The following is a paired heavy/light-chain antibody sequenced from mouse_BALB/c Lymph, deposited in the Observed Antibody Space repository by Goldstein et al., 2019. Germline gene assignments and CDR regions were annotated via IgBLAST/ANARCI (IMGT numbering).Light chain of an antibody. CDR1: QDLTTA. V-gene: IGKV6-17*01. J-gene: IGKJ1*01. Sequence: DIVMTQSHKFMSTSVGDRVSITCKASQDLTTAVAWYQQKPGQSPKLLIYSASYRYTGVPDRFTGSGSGTDFTFTISSVQAEDLAVYYCQQHYSTPWTFGGGTKLEIK. CDR3: QQHYSTPWT. CDR2: SAS.
Heavy chain of an antibody. D-gene: IGHD2-4*01. V-gene: IGHV1-18*01. CDR3: ARVEDYDDEVFDY. J-gene: IGHJ2*01. CDR2: INPHNGGT. CDR1: GYTFTEYT. Sequence: EVQLQQSGPELVKPGASVKISCKTSGYTFTEYTMHWVKQSHGKSLEWIGGINPHNGGTSYNQKFKGKATLTVDKSSSTAFMELRSLTSEDSAVYYCARVEDYDDEVFDYWGQGTTLTVSS.